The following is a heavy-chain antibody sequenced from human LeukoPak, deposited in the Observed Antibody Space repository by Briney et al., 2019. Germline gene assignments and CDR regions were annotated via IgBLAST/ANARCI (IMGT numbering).Heavy chain of an antibody. CDR1: GYSFTSYW. CDR3: ARPIVGATPYHAFDI. J-gene: IGHJ3*02. D-gene: IGHD1-26*01. Sequence: GESLKISCKGSGYSFTSYWISWVRQMPGKGLEWMGRIDPSDSYTNYSPSFQGHVTISADKSISTAYLQWSSLKASDTAMYYCARPIVGATPYHAFDIWGQGTMVTVSS. CDR2: IDPSDSYT. V-gene: IGHV5-10-1*01.